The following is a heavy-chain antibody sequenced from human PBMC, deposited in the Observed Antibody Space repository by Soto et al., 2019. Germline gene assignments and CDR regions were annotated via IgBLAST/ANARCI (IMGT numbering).Heavy chain of an antibody. V-gene: IGHV4-30-4*01. Sequence: QVQLQESGPGLVKPSQTLSLTCTVSGGSISSGDYYWSWIRQPPGKGLEWIGYIYYSGGTYYNPSLKSRVTISVDTSKNQFSRKLSSVTAADTAVYYCARYGDYGDGMDVWGQGTTVTVSS. CDR3: ARYGDYGDGMDV. J-gene: IGHJ6*02. CDR1: GGSISSGDYY. CDR2: IYYSGGT. D-gene: IGHD4-17*01.